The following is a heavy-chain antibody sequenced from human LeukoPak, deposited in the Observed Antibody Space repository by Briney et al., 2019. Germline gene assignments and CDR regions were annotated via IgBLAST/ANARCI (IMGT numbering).Heavy chain of an antibody. CDR3: ARHDYGGNSGDY. CDR1: GFTFSSYA. Sequence: GGSLRLSCAVSGFTFSSYAMNWVRQAPGKGLEWVSYIGTSSSTIYYADSVKGRFTISRDNAKNSLYLQMSSLRDEDTAVYYCARHDYGGNSGDYWGQGTLVTVSS. CDR2: IGTSSSTI. D-gene: IGHD4-23*01. V-gene: IGHV3-48*02. J-gene: IGHJ4*02.